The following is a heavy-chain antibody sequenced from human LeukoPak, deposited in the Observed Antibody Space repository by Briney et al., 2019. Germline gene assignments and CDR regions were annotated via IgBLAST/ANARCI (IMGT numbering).Heavy chain of an antibody. CDR2: IWYDGSNK. CDR3: ARPLNYYYYGMGV. CDR1: GFTFSSYG. V-gene: IGHV3-33*01. D-gene: IGHD2-8*01. Sequence: GGSLRLSCAASGFTFSSYGMHWVRQAPGKGLEWVAVIWYDGSNKYYADSVKGRFTISRDNSKNTLYLQMNSLRAEDTAVYYCARPLNYYYYGMGVWGQGTTVTVSS. J-gene: IGHJ6*02.